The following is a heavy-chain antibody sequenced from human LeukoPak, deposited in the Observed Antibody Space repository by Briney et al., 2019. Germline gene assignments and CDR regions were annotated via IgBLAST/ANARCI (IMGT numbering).Heavy chain of an antibody. CDR3: ARTLLTAAGTRLYYYMDV. CDR2: IYYSGST. V-gene: IGHV4-59*01. D-gene: IGHD6-13*01. Sequence: SETLSLTCTVPGGSISSYYWSWIRQPPGKGLEWIGYIYYSGSTNYNPSLKSRVTISVDTSKNQFSLKLSSVTAADTAVYYCARTLLTAAGTRLYYYMDVWGKGTTVTVSS. CDR1: GGSISSYY. J-gene: IGHJ6*03.